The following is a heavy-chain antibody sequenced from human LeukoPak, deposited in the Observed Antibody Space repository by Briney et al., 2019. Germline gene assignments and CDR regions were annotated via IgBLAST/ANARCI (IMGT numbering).Heavy chain of an antibody. CDR1: GGSFSGYY. J-gene: IGHJ6*04. CDR3: ARGGVIAAAGRPYYYYGMDV. D-gene: IGHD6-13*01. Sequence: SETLSLTCAVYGGSFSGYYWSWICQPPGKGLEWIGEINHSGSTNYNPSLKRRVTISVDTSTNQFSLKLSSVTAADTAVYYCARGGVIAAAGRPYYYYGMDVWGKGTTVTVSS. CDR2: INHSGST. V-gene: IGHV4-34*01.